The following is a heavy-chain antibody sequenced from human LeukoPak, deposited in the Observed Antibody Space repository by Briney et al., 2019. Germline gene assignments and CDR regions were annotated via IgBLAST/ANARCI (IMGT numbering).Heavy chain of an antibody. CDR1: GGTFSSYA. D-gene: IGHD1-26*01. V-gene: IGHV1-69*05. CDR3: ARCGISSYGFYSGSYYDYYGMDV. J-gene: IGHJ6*02. CDR2: IIPIFGTA. Sequence: ASVKVSCKASGGTFSSYAISWVRRAPGQGLEWMGGIIPIFGTANYAQKFQGRVTITTDESTSTAYMELSSLRSEDTAVYYCARCGISSYGFYSGSYYDYYGMDVWGQGTTVTVSS.